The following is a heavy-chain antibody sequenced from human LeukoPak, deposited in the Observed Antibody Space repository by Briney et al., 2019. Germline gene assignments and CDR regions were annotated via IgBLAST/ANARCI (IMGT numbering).Heavy chain of an antibody. CDR1: GFTFSSNW. D-gene: IGHD4-17*01. CDR3: ARDYYGDYLD. Sequence: GGSLRLPCAASGFTFSSNWMAWVRQAPGQGLEWVANIKEDGREKYYADFVKGRFTISRDNAKNSLYLQMSSLRVEDTALYYCARDYYGDYLDWGQGTQVTVSS. V-gene: IGHV3-7*01. CDR2: IKEDGREK. J-gene: IGHJ4*02.